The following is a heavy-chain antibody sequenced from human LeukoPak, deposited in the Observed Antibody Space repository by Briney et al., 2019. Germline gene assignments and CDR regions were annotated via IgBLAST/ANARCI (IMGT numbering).Heavy chain of an antibody. Sequence: GGSLRLSCAASGFTFSSYAMNWVRQAPGKGLEWVSVISYSGGTTYYADSVKGRFTISRDNSKNTLFLQMNSLRAEDTAVYYCAKDKHRSGGIEWFFDLWGRGTLVTVSS. CDR3: AKDKHRSGGIEWFFDL. D-gene: IGHD3-10*01. V-gene: IGHV3-23*01. CDR2: ISYSGGTT. J-gene: IGHJ2*01. CDR1: GFTFSSYA.